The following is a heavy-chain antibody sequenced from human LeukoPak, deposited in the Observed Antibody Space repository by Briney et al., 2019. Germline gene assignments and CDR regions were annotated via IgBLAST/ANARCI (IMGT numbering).Heavy chain of an antibody. V-gene: IGHV3-30-3*01. J-gene: IGHJ4*02. CDR1: GFTSSSYA. Sequence: PGRSLRLSCAASGFTSSSYAMHWVRQAPGKGLEWVAVISYDGSNKYYADSVKGRFTISRDNSKNTLYLQMNSLRAEDTAVYYCAKGSGYADNWGQGTLVTVSS. CDR3: AKGSGYADN. CDR2: ISYDGSNK. D-gene: IGHD3-3*01.